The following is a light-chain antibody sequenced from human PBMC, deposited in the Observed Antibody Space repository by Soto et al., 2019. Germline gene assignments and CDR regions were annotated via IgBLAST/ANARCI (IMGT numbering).Light chain of an antibody. J-gene: IGLJ2*01. CDR2: EVT. CDR3: SSYAGINTDVV. V-gene: IGLV2-8*01. Sequence: QSALTQPPSASGSPGQSVTISCTGTSSDVGGYGYVSWCQQHPGKAPKLMIFEVTKRASGVPNRFSGSKSGNTASLTVSGLQAEDEADYYCSSYAGINTDVVFGGGTKVTVL. CDR1: SSDVGGYGY.